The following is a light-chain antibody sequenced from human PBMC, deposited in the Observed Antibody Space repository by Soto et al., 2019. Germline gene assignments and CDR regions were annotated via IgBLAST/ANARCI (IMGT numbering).Light chain of an antibody. CDR3: QQVDSYAVT. CDR2: AAS. CDR1: QGIRNA. V-gene: IGKV1-9*01. J-gene: IGKJ4*01. Sequence: EIQLTQSPSFLSASVGDRATLTCRASQGIRNALAWYHQKPRKAPDILIYAASTWQSAIPSKFSGSGSGTAFTLTISRLEPEDFAVYYCQQVDSYAVTFGGGTKVEI.